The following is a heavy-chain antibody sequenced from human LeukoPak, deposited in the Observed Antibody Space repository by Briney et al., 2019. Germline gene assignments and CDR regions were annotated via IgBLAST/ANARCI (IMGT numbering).Heavy chain of an antibody. V-gene: IGHV3-23*01. Sequence: GGSLRLSCAAPGFTFSSYAISWVRQAPGKGLEWVSAISGSGGSIYYADSVKGRFTMSRDNSKNTLYLQMNSLRAEDTAVYYCAKDGPYSSSWYPDYWGQGTLVTVSS. CDR1: GFTFSSYA. CDR2: ISGSGGSI. CDR3: AKDGPYSSSWYPDY. J-gene: IGHJ4*02. D-gene: IGHD6-13*01.